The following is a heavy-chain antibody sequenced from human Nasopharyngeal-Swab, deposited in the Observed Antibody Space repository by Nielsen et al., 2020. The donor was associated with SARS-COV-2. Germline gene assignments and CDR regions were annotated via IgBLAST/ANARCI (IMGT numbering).Heavy chain of an antibody. CDR2: IYPGDSDT. Sequence: VRQMPGKGLEWMGIIYPGDSDTRYSPSFQGQVTISADKSISTAYLQWSSLKASDTAMYYCARPSSGWYDSDYWGQGTLVTVSS. J-gene: IGHJ4*02. V-gene: IGHV5-51*01. CDR3: ARPSSGWYDSDY. D-gene: IGHD6-13*01.